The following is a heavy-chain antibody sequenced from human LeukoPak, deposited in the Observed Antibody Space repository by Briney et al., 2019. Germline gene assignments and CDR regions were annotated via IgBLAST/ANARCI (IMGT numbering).Heavy chain of an antibody. J-gene: IGHJ4*02. CDR2: IYHSGST. V-gene: IGHV4-38-2*02. CDR3: ARGDALEYYFDY. CDR1: DYSISGGYY. D-gene: IGHD1-1*01. Sequence: PSETLSLNCTVSDYSISGGYYWGWVRQPPGKGLEWIGYIYHSGSTYYNPSLKSRVAISVDRSKNQFSLKLSSVAAADTAVYYCARGDALEYYFDYWGQGTLVTVSS.